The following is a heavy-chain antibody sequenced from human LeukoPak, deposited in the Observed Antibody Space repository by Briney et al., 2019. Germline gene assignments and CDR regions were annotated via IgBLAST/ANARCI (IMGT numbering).Heavy chain of an antibody. CDR2: IYYSGST. CDR1: GGSISIYY. V-gene: IGHV4-59*08. Sequence: SETLSLTCTVSGGSISIYYWSWIRQPPGKGLEWIGYIYYSGSTNYNPSLKSRVTISVDTSKNQFSLKLSSVTAADTAVYYCARRNTPGDGYNYSDDAFDIWGQGTMVTVSS. J-gene: IGHJ3*02. CDR3: ARRNTPGDGYNYSDDAFDI. D-gene: IGHD5-12*01.